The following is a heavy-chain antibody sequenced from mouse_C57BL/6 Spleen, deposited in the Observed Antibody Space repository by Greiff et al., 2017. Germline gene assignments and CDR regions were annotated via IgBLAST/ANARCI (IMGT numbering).Heavy chain of an antibody. Sequence: QVQLQQPGAELVKPGASVKLSCKASGYTFTSYWMQWVKQRPGQGLEWIGEIDPSDSYTNYNQKFKGKATLTVDTSSIKAYMQLSSLTSEDSAVYYCARRGANWPYFDYWGQGTTLTVSS. V-gene: IGHV1-50*01. J-gene: IGHJ2*01. D-gene: IGHD4-1*01. CDR2: IDPSDSYT. CDR3: ARRGANWPYFDY. CDR1: GYTFTSYW.